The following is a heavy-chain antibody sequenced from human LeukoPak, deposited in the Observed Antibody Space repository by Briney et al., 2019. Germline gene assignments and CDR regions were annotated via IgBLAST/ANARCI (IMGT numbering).Heavy chain of an antibody. J-gene: IGHJ6*02. CDR2: IGGSGGGT. V-gene: IGHV3-23*01. CDR3: AKAASSSWPSYYYGMDV. Sequence: GGSLRLSCAASGFTFSNYAMSWVRQAPGKGLEWVSDIGGSGGGTYYADSVKGRFTISKDNSKNTVYLQMSSLRVDDTAVYYCAKAASSSWPSYYYGMDVWGQGTTVTVSS. D-gene: IGHD6-13*01. CDR1: GFTFSNYA.